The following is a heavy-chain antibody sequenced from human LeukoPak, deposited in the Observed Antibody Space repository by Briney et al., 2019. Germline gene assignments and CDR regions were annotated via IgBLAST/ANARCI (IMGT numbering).Heavy chain of an antibody. Sequence: SVKVSCKAPGYTFTSYGITWGRQAPGQGLEWVGWISASNGNTNSAQKLQSRVTMTTDTSTGPAYMELRSLRSDDAAVYYCARDNPRGTYYYDYWGQGALVTVSS. CDR2: ISASNGNT. J-gene: IGHJ4*02. V-gene: IGHV1-18*01. D-gene: IGHD3-16*01. CDR1: GYTFTSYG. CDR3: ARDNPRGTYYYDY.